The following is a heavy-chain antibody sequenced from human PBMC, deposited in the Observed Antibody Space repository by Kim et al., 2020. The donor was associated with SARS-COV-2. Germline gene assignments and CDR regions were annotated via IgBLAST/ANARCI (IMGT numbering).Heavy chain of an antibody. CDR1: GGSISSGSYY. V-gene: IGHV4-61*02. CDR2: IYTSGST. CDR3: ARDKVSGGSGYYTYYYYGMDV. D-gene: IGHD3-3*01. J-gene: IGHJ6*02. Sequence: SETLSLTCTVSGGSISSGSYYWSWIRQPAGKGLEWIGRIYTSGSTNYNPSLKSRVTISVDTSKNQFSLKLSSVTAADTAVYYCARDKVSGGSGYYTYYYYGMDVWGQGTTVTVSS.